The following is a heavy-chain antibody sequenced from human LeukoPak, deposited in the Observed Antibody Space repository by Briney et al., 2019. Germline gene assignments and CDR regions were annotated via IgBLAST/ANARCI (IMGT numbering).Heavy chain of an antibody. CDR1: GFTVSSNY. V-gene: IGHV3-66*01. D-gene: IGHD6-19*01. J-gene: IGHJ3*02. CDR2: IYSGGST. CDR3: ARETQWLGTDDAFDI. Sequence: GGSLRLSCAASGFTVSSNYMSWVRQAPGKGLEWVSVIYSGGSTYYADSVKGRFTISRDNSKNTLYLQMNSLRAEDTAVYYCARETQWLGTDDAFDIWGQGTMVTVSS.